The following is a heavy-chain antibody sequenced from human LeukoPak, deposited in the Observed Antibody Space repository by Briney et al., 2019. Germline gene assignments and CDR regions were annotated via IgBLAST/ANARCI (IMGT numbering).Heavy chain of an antibody. CDR3: ARVGVVVQKGDY. V-gene: IGHV1-18*01. CDR1: GYTVTSYG. Sequence: GASVKVSCKASGYTVTSYGISWVRQARGEGLEWMVWISAYNGSTSYAQKLQGSVTMTTETSTSTAYIELRSLRSDDTAVYYCARVGVVVQKGDYWGQGTLVTVSS. J-gene: IGHJ4*02. CDR2: ISAYNGST. D-gene: IGHD3-22*01.